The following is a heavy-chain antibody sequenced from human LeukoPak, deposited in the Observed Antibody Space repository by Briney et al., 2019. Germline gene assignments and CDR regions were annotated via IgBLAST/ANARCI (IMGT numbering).Heavy chain of an antibody. Sequence: SETLSLTCAVYGGSFSGYYWGWIRQPPGKGLEWIGSIYYGGSTYYNPSLKSRVTISVDTSKNQFSLKLSSVTAADTAVYYCARVIVVTRFGRAYYFDYWGQGTLVTVSS. V-gene: IGHV4-34*01. J-gene: IGHJ4*02. CDR2: IYYGGST. CDR3: ARVIVVTRFGRAYYFDY. CDR1: GGSFSGYY. D-gene: IGHD5-12*01.